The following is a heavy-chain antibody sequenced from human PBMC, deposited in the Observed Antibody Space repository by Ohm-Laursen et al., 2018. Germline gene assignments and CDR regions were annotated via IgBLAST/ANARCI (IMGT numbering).Heavy chain of an antibody. CDR3: ARGHSSWYRYFQY. V-gene: IGHV1-8*01. J-gene: IGHJ1*01. CDR2: VSTNSDNT. D-gene: IGHD6-13*01. CDR1: GYTFSSYD. Sequence: GASVTVSCNASGYTFSSYDINWVRQDGGQGTEWMGWVSTNSDNTGYAPKFQGRVTMARNTSISTAYLELSSLRSEDTAVYYCARGHSSWYRYFQYWGQGTLVTVSS.